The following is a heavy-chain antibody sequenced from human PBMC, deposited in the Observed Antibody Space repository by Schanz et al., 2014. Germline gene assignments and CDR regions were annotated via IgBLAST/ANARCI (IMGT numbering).Heavy chain of an antibody. CDR2: ISGSGSST. CDR1: GFTFRSYA. J-gene: IGHJ6*02. Sequence: EVQLVESGGGLVKPGGSRRLSCAASGFTFRSYAMSWVRQAPGEGMEWVSGISGSGSSTYYADSVKGRFTISRDNAENSLYLQMSSLRAEDTAVYYCASSSYRLLSYYYAMDVWGQGTTVTVSS. V-gene: IGHV3-23*04. D-gene: IGHD1-26*01. CDR3: ASSSYRLLSYYYAMDV.